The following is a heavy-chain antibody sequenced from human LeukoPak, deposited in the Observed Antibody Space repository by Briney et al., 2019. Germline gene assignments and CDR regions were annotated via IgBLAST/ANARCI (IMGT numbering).Heavy chain of an antibody. CDR1: GFTFDDYA. CDR3: AKVGIVATISGLLYFDY. V-gene: IGHV3-9*01. D-gene: IGHD5-12*01. J-gene: IGHJ4*02. Sequence: QPGGSLRLSCAASGFTFDDYAMHWVRQAPGKGLEWVSGISWNSGSIGYADSVKGRFTISRDNAKNSLYLQMNGLRAEDTALYYCAKVGIVATISGLLYFDYWGQGTLVTVSS. CDR2: ISWNSGSI.